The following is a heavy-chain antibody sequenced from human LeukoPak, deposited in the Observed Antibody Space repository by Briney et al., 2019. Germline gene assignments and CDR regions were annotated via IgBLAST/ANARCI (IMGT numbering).Heavy chain of an antibody. CDR1: GAPVSGTNW. D-gene: IGHD3-10*01. CDR2: ISLAGQT. V-gene: IGHV4/OR15-8*02. Sequence: PSESPSPACGVSGAPVSGTNWWSWVRQPPGQGLEWIGEISLAGQTNYNPSLNGRVTMSLDKSSNQLSLHLTSVTAADTATYFSSTEYGPFGPFGIWGQGTMVIVSS. CDR3: STEYGPFGPFGI. J-gene: IGHJ3*02.